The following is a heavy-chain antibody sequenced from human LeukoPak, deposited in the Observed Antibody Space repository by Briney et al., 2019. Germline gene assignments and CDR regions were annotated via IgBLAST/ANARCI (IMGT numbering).Heavy chain of an antibody. J-gene: IGHJ3*02. D-gene: IGHD2-2*01. CDR2: ISGSGGST. CDR3: AKASRPGRYCSSTSCSFDAFDI. V-gene: IGHV3-23*01. CDR1: GFTFSSYA. Sequence: GGSLRLSCAASGFTFSSYAMSWVRQAPGKGLEWVSAISGSGGSTYYADSVKGRFTISRDNSKNTLYLQMNSLRVEDTAVYYCAKASRPGRYCSSTSCSFDAFDIWGQGTMVTVSS.